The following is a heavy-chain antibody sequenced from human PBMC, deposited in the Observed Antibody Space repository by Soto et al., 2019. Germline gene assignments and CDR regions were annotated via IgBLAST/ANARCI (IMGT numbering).Heavy chain of an antibody. V-gene: IGHV3-74*01. J-gene: IGHJ6*02. CDR2: INGDGSGT. Sequence: EVQLVESGGGLTQQGGSLRLSCIASGFTFSKYWVHWVRQVPGKGLVWVSRINGDGSGTSYADSVEGRFTISRDNAKSTVYLQMNRLRAEDTSVYYCASERFGMYAMDVWGQGTTVTVSS. CDR3: ASERFGMYAMDV. D-gene: IGHD3-10*01. CDR1: GFTFSKYW.